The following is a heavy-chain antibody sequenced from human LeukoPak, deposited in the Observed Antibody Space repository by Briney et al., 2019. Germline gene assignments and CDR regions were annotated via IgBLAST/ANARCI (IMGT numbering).Heavy chain of an antibody. CDR3: ARVTLGALGAGVAFDI. J-gene: IGHJ3*02. V-gene: IGHV1-2*04. CDR2: INPNSGGT. CDR1: GYTFTGYY. D-gene: IGHD1-26*01. Sequence: ASVKVSCKASGYTFTGYYMHWVRQAPGQGLEWMGWINPNSGGTNYAQKFQGWVTMTGDTSISTAYMELSRLRSDDTAVYYCARVTLGALGAGVAFDIWGQGTMVTVSS.